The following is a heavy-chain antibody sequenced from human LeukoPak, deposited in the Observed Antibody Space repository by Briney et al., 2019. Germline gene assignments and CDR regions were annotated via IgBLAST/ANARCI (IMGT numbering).Heavy chain of an antibody. V-gene: IGHV1-2*02. J-gene: IGHJ5*02. Sequence: GASVTVSYKASGYTFTDYYIHWVRQAPGQGLEWMGWINPNNGGTNYAQKFQGRVTMTRDTSISTAYMELSRLRSDDTAVYYCARDRDCSGGSCYWEDWFDPWGQGTLVTVSS. CDR2: INPNNGGT. CDR3: ARDRDCSGGSCYWEDWFDP. CDR1: GYTFTDYY. D-gene: IGHD2-15*01.